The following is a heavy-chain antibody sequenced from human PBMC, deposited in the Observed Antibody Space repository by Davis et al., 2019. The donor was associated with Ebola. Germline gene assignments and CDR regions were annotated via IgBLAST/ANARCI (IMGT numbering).Heavy chain of an antibody. J-gene: IGHJ5*02. Sequence: ASVNVSCKASSYTFTSHGISWVRQAPGQGLEWMGWISVYNGNTNYAQKLQGRVTMTTDTSRSTAYMELRSLRSDDTDVYYCAREAGATTRKYASWGQGTLVTVSS. CDR2: ISVYNGNT. D-gene: IGHD1-26*01. V-gene: IGHV1-18*01. CDR3: AREAGATTRKYAS. CDR1: SYTFTSHG.